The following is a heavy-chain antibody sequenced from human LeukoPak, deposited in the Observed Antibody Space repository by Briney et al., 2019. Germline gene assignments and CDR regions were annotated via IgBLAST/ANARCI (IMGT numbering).Heavy chain of an antibody. CDR3: AQWGDFDVLTGYYVPDF. V-gene: IGHV3-23*01. Sequence: GTTLRISCAASGFTFSNYALSWVRQPPGKVQEWVSAITGSDGNTYYADPEKGRFTISRDNSKNTLYLQMNSLGAEDTAVYYCAQWGDFDVLTGYYVPDFWGQGTLVTVYS. CDR2: ITGSDGNT. D-gene: IGHD3-9*01. J-gene: IGHJ4*02. CDR1: GFTFSNYA.